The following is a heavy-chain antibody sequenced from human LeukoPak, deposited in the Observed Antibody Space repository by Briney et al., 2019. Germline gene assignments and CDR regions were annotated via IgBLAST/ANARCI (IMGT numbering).Heavy chain of an antibody. V-gene: IGHV3-21*01. J-gene: IGHJ4*02. CDR1: GFTFSSYS. CDR3: ARTAMAYYFDY. CDR2: ISSSSSYI. D-gene: IGHD5-18*01. Sequence: GGSLRLSCAASGFTFSSYSMNWVRKAPGKGLERVSSISSSSSYIYYADSVKGRFTISRDNAKNSLYLQMNSLRAEDTAVYYSARTAMAYYFDYWGQGTLVTVSS.